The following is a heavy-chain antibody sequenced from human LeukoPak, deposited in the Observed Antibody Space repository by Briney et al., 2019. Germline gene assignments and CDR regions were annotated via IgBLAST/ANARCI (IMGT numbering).Heavy chain of an antibody. Sequence: GGSLRLSCAASGFPLSSYAMSWVRQATGKGLEWVSAISGSGGSPYYADSEKGRFTISRDNSKNTLYLQMNSLRAEDTAVYYCRVTPVYYYYGMDVWGQGTTVTVSS. CDR2: ISGSGGSP. CDR3: RVTPVYYYYGMDV. J-gene: IGHJ6*02. V-gene: IGHV3-23*01. CDR1: GFPLSSYA. D-gene: IGHD5-18*01.